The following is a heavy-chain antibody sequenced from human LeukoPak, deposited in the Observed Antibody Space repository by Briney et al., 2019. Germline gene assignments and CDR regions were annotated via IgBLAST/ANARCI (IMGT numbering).Heavy chain of an antibody. CDR3: AKDHTVSITYYFDY. J-gene: IGHJ4*02. Sequence: GGSLRLSCAASGFTFSYYAMSWVRQAPGKGLKWVSAISGSGGSTYYADSVKGRYTISRDNSKNTLYLQMNSLRAEDTAVYYCAKDHTVSITYYFDYWGQGTLVTVSS. V-gene: IGHV3-23*01. CDR1: GFTFSYYA. CDR2: ISGSGGST. D-gene: IGHD1-20*01.